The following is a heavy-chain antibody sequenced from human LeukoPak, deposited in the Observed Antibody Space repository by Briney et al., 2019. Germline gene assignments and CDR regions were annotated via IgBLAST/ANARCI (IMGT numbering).Heavy chain of an antibody. Sequence: PGGSLRLSCAASGFTFSTYSMNWVRQAPGKGLEWVSSISRGNSYIYYADSVKGRFTISRDDAKNSLYLQMNSLRAEDTAVYYCARYCSSSRCLYYYHMDVWGKGTTVTVSS. J-gene: IGHJ6*03. D-gene: IGHD2-2*01. V-gene: IGHV3-21*01. CDR1: GFTFSTYS. CDR3: ARYCSSSRCLYYYHMDV. CDR2: ISRGNSYI.